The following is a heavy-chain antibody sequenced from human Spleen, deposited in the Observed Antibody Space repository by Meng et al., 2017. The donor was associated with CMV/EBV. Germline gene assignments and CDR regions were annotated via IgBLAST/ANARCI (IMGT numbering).Heavy chain of an antibody. J-gene: IGHJ4*02. CDR2: INPNSGGT. V-gene: IGHV1-2*02. CDR3: ARSLSCDY. CDR1: GGTFSSYA. Sequence: HVQLVQSGAEVKKPGSSVKVACKASGGTFSSYAISWVRQAPGQGLEWMGWINPNSGGTNYAQKFQGRVTMTRDTSISTAYMELSRLRSDDTAVYYCARSLSCDYWGQGTLVTVSS.